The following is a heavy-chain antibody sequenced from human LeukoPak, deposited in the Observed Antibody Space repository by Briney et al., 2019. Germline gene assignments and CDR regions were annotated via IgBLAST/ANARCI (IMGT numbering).Heavy chain of an antibody. CDR2: IIPIFGTA. Sequence: SVKVSCKASGGTFSSYAISWVRQAPGQGLEWMGGIIPIFGTANYAQKFQGRVTITTDESTSTAYMELSSLRSEDTAVYYCASKIGSGSPTPNYYYYYMDVWGKGTTVTVSS. CDR3: ASKIGSGSPTPNYYYYYMDV. J-gene: IGHJ6*03. CDR1: GGTFSSYA. D-gene: IGHD3-10*01. V-gene: IGHV1-69*05.